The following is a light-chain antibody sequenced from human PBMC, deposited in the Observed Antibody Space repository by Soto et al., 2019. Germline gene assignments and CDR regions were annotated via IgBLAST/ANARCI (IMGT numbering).Light chain of an antibody. CDR3: QQYNDYPWT. CDR2: KAS. J-gene: IGKJ1*01. V-gene: IGKV1-5*03. Sequence: DIKMTQSPSTLSASVGDRVTITCRASQSISSWLAWYQQKPGKAPKLLIYKASSLESGVPSRFSGSGSGTEFTLTNSSLQPDDFATYYCQQYNDYPWTFGQGTKVEIK. CDR1: QSISSW.